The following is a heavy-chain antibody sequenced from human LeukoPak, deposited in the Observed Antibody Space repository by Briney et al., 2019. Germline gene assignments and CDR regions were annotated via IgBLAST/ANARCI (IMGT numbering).Heavy chain of an antibody. J-gene: IGHJ4*02. D-gene: IGHD6-19*01. Sequence: ASVKVSCKASGYTFTGYYMHWVRQAPGQGLEWMGWINPNSGGTNYAQKFQGRVTLTRDTSITTAYMDLSSLTSDDTALYYCARALTRYSTAWYGYWGQGTLVTVSS. CDR1: GYTFTGYY. V-gene: IGHV1-2*02. CDR3: ARALTRYSTAWYGY. CDR2: INPNSGGT.